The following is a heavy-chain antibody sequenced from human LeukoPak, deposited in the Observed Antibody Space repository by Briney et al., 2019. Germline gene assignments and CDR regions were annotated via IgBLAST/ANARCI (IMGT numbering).Heavy chain of an antibody. J-gene: IGHJ4*02. CDR1: GFTFSSYA. Sequence: GGSLRLSCAASGFTFSSYAMSWVRQAPGKGLEWVSAISGSGGSTYYADSVKGRFTISRDNSKNTLYLQMNSMRAEDTAVYYYAKGQHYYDSSGSIDYWGEGTLVTVSS. CDR3: AKGQHYYDSSGSIDY. CDR2: ISGSGGST. D-gene: IGHD3-22*01. V-gene: IGHV3-23*01.